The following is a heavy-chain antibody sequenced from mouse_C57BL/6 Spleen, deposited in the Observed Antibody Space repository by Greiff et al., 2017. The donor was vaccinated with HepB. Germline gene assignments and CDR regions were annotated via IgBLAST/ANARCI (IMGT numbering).Heavy chain of an antibody. Sequence: QVQLQQPGAELVKPGASVKLSCKASGYTFTSYWMHWVKQRPGRGLEWIGRIDPNSGGTKYNEKFKSKATLTVDKPSSTAYMKLSSLTSEDSAVYYCARSVYGNYPYYYAMDYWGQGTSVTVSS. CDR1: GYTFTSYW. CDR2: IDPNSGGT. D-gene: IGHD2-1*01. CDR3: ARSVYGNYPYYYAMDY. J-gene: IGHJ4*01. V-gene: IGHV1-72*01.